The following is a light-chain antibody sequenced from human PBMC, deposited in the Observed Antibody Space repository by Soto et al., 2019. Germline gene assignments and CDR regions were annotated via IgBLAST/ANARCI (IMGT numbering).Light chain of an antibody. V-gene: IGKV1-39*01. CDR1: QSISSY. J-gene: IGKJ1*01. CDR3: QQSYSTPRT. CDR2: AAS. Sequence: DIQMTQSPSSLSASVGDRVTITCRASQSISSYLNWYQQKPGKAPQILIYAASSLQSGDTSRFSGSRSGTDFTLTTSSLPPEDFETYYGQQSYSTPRTFGQGTKVDIK.